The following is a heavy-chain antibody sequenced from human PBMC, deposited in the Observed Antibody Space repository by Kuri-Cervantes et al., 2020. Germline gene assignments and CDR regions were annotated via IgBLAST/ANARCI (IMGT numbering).Heavy chain of an antibody. V-gene: IGHV1-3*01. CDR1: GYTFTSYA. CDR3: ARDTSSGSLGYYYYGMDV. D-gene: IGHD3-10*01. Sequence: ASVKVSCKASGYTFTSYAMHWVRQAPGQRLEWMGWINAGNGNTKYSQKFQGRVTITRDTSASTAYMELSSVTAADTAVYYCARDTSSGSLGYYYYGMDVWGQGTTVTVSS. J-gene: IGHJ6*02. CDR2: INAGNGNT.